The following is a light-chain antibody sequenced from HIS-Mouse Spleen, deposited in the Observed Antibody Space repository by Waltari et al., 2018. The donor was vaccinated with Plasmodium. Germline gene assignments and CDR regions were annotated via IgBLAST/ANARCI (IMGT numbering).Light chain of an antibody. V-gene: IGLV1-36*01. CDR1: SSNIGNNA. CDR3: AAWDDSLNGSWV. Sequence: QSVLTQPPSVSEAPRQRVTISCSGSSSNIGNNAVNWSQQLPGKAPKLLIYYDDLLPSGVSDRFSGSKSGTSASLAISGLQSEDEADYYCAAWDDSLNGSWVFGGGTKLTVL. CDR2: YDD. J-gene: IGLJ3*02.